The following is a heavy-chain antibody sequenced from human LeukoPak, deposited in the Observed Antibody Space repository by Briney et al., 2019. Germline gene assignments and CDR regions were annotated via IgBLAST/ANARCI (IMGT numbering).Heavy chain of an antibody. CDR2: IYHSGST. J-gene: IGHJ4*02. Sequence: TPSETLSLTCTVSGYSISSGYYWGWIRQPPGKGLEWIGSIYHSGSTYYNPSLKSRVTISVDTSKNQFSLKLSSVTAADTAVYYCARAGIQGTYYYDSSGLGYYFDYWGQGTLVTVSS. CDR1: GYSISSGYY. CDR3: ARAGIQGTYYYDSSGLGYYFDY. V-gene: IGHV4-38-2*02. D-gene: IGHD3-22*01.